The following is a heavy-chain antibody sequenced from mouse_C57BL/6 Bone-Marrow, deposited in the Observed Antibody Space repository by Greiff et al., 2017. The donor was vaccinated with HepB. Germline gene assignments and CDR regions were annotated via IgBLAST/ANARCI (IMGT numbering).Heavy chain of an antibody. V-gene: IGHV1-22*01. CDR3: ALITTVVATDY. D-gene: IGHD1-1*01. Sequence: EVQLQQSGPELVKPGASVKMSCKASGYTFTDYNMHWVKQSHGKSLEWIGYINPNNGGTSYNQKFKGKATLTVNKSSSTAYMELRSLTSEDSAVYYCALITTVVATDYWGQGTTLTVSS. CDR2: INPNNGGT. CDR1: GYTFTDYN. J-gene: IGHJ2*01.